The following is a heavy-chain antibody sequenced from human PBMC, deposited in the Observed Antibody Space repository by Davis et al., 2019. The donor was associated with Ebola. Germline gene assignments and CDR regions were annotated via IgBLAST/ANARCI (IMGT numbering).Heavy chain of an antibody. V-gene: IGHV3-30*04. D-gene: IGHD1-1*01. CDR3: ARALHDEVLDY. Sequence: PGGSLRLSCVASGFTFSNHAMHWVRQAPGKGLEWVAVTSHNERERFYGESVQGRFTISRDNSENVLYRKMDSLRPDDTAIYFCARALHDEVLDYWGQGTPVTVSS. CDR2: TSHNERER. J-gene: IGHJ4*02. CDR1: GFTFSNHA.